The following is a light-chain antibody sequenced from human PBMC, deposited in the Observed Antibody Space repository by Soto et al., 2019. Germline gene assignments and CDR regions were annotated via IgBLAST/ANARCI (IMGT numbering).Light chain of an antibody. CDR2: DVS. CDR1: QTVERW. CDR3: QQYKDSMWT. Sequence: DIQMTQTPSTLSASVGDRVTITCRASQTVERWLAWYQQKPGKAPNLLISDVSSLESGVPSRFSGSGSATEFTLTISGLQPDDFATYYCQQYKDSMWTSCQGTKVDI. V-gene: IGKV1-5*01. J-gene: IGKJ1*01.